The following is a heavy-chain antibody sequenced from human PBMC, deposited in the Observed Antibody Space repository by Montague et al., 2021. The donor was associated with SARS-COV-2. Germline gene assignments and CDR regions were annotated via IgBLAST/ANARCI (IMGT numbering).Heavy chain of an antibody. CDR1: GSSLSSYY. CDR3: VRHVSGSLTHFHH. J-gene: IGHJ1*01. V-gene: IGHV4-59*08. CDR2: IYYSGST. Sequence: SETLSLTCTVSGSSLSSYYWSWIRQPPGKGLEWIGYIYYSGSTNYNPSLKSRVTISVDTSKNQFSLNLSSVTAADTAVYYCVRHVSGSLTHFHHWGQGSLVTVSS. D-gene: IGHD1-26*01.